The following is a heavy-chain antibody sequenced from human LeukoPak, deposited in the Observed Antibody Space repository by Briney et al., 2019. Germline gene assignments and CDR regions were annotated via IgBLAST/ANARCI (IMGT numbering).Heavy chain of an antibody. J-gene: IGHJ4*02. Sequence: PGESLKISCKGSGYSFTSYWIGWVRQMPGKGLEWMGIIYPGDSDTRYSPSFQGQVTISADKSISTAYLQWSSLKASDTAMYYCARLETPGIAVTGSCDYWGQGTLVTVSS. CDR1: GYSFTSYW. D-gene: IGHD6-19*01. V-gene: IGHV5-51*01. CDR2: IYPGDSDT. CDR3: ARLETPGIAVTGSCDY.